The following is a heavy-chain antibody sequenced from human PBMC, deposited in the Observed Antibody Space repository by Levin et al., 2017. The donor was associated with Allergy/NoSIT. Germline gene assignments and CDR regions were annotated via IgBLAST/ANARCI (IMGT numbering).Heavy chain of an antibody. D-gene: IGHD1-26*01. CDR3: ARVGGST. V-gene: IGHV1-2*02. CDR1: GYTFSDYY. CDR2: INPNSGGT. J-gene: IGHJ5*02. Sequence: GESLKISCKAAGYTFSDYYIHWVRQAPGQGLEWMGWINPNSGGTNYPQKFQGRVTMTRDTSISTAYMELSRLRSDDTAVYYCARVGGSTWGQGTLVTVSS.